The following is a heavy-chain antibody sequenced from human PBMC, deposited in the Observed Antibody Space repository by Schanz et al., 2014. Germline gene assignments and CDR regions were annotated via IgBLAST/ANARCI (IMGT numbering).Heavy chain of an antibody. V-gene: IGHV3-53*01. J-gene: IGHJ3*01. Sequence: EVQLVESGGGMIQPGGSLRLSCAVSGFNVNTNYMSWVSQATGKGLEWISSMYINSGSTQYADSVKGRFIISRDSSKNTLFLQMNSLRAEDTAVYFCARDGGRDGYNLAFDVWGQGTLVTVSS. CDR1: GFNVNTNY. D-gene: IGHD5-12*01. CDR2: MYINSGST. CDR3: ARDGGRDGYNLAFDV.